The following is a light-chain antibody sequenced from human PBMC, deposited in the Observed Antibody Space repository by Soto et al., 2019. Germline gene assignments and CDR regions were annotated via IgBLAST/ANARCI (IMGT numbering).Light chain of an antibody. Sequence: EIVLTQSPGTLSLSPGERATLSGRASQSVGNNYLAWYQQKPGQAPRLLIYGASNRATGIPDRFSGSGSGTDFTLTISRLEPEDFAVYYCQQYGSSGTFGQGTKVDIK. CDR2: GAS. J-gene: IGKJ1*01. CDR3: QQYGSSGT. CDR1: QSVGNNY. V-gene: IGKV3-20*01.